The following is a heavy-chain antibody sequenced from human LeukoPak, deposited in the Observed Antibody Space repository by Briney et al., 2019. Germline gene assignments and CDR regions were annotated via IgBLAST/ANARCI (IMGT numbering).Heavy chain of an antibody. J-gene: IGHJ4*02. CDR1: GGTFSSYA. Sequence: SVKVSCKASGGTFSSYAISWVRQAPGQGLEWMGGIIPIFGTANYAQKFQGRVTVTADESTSTAYMELSSLRSEDTAVYYCVRGGPAYKGYFDYWGQGTLVTVSS. D-gene: IGHD1-1*01. V-gene: IGHV1-69*01. CDR3: VRGGPAYKGYFDY. CDR2: IIPIFGTA.